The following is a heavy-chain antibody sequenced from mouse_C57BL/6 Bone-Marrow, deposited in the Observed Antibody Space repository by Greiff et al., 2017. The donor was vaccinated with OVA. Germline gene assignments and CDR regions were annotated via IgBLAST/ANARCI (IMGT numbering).Heavy chain of an antibody. CDR1: GYSFTDYN. CDR2: INPNYGTT. D-gene: IGHD1-1*01. V-gene: IGHV1-39*01. Sequence: VQLKESGPELVKPGASVKISCKASGYSFTDYNMNWVKQSNGKSLEWIGVINPNYGTTSYNQKFKGKATLTVDQSSSTAYMQLNSLTSEDSAVYYCAGGITTVVDAYYFDYWGQGTTLTVSS. J-gene: IGHJ2*01. CDR3: AGGITTVVDAYYFDY.